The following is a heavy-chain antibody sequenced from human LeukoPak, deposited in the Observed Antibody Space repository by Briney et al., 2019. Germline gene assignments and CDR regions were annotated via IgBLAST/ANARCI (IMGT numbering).Heavy chain of an antibody. Sequence: PSETLSLTCAVYGGSFSGYYWSWIRQPPGKGLEWIGEINHSGSTNYNPSLKSRVTISVDTSKNQFSLKLSSVTAADTAVYYCARYLQIEDYYYYGMDVWGQGTTVTVSS. CDR1: GGSFSGYY. J-gene: IGHJ6*02. CDR3: ARYLQIEDYYYYGMDV. D-gene: IGHD2-2*01. V-gene: IGHV4-34*01. CDR2: INHSGST.